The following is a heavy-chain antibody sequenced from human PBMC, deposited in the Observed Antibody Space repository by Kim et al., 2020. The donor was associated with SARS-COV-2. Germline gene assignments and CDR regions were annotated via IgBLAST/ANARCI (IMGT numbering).Heavy chain of an antibody. CDR2: ISGSGGST. CDR1: GFTFSSYA. V-gene: IGHV3-23*01. D-gene: IGHD3-22*01. J-gene: IGHJ4*02. CDR3: AKDPPGVGDDSDDYGDYDGGYYDSSGPHFDFDY. Sequence: GGSLRLSCAASGFTFSSYAMSWVRQAPGKGLEWVSAISGSGGSTYYADSVKGRFTISRDNSKNTLYLQMNSLRAEDTAVYYCAKDPPGVGDDSDDYGDYDGGYYDSSGPHFDFDYWGQGTLVTVSS.